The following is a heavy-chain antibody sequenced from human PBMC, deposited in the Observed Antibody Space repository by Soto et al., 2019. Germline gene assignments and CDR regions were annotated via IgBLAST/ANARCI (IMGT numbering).Heavy chain of an antibody. J-gene: IGHJ3*02. V-gene: IGHV5-51*01. D-gene: IGHD3-22*01. CDR1: GTRFSFYW. Sequence: RGESLKTSCKAPGTRFSFYWIGWVRQMPGKGLEWMGIVYPDDSDISYSPSFEAHVTISADKSTSTASLQWSSLKASDTAMYYCATAYVYDFENSNYYRDAFDIWGQGTLVTVSS. CDR3: ATAYVYDFENSNYYRDAFDI. CDR2: VYPDDSDI.